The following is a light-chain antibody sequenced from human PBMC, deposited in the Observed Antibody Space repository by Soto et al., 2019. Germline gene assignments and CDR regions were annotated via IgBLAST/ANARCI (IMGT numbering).Light chain of an antibody. CDR2: DTS. V-gene: IGKV3-11*01. Sequence: EIVLTQSPATLSLSPGETAALSCRASQSVSMYLAWYQQRPGQAPRLLIYDTSNRATGIPARFSARGFGTDFTLIISNLEPEDSAVYYCQHRSNWPPITFGQRTLLEIK. J-gene: IGKJ5*01. CDR1: QSVSMY. CDR3: QHRSNWPPIT.